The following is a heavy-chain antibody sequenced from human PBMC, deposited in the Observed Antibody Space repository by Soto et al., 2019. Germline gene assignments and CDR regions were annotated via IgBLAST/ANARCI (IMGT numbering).Heavy chain of an antibody. CDR2: INPSGGST. J-gene: IGHJ6*02. Sequence: VKVSCKASRYTFTRNYMHLVGQAPGQGLEWMGIINPSGGSTSYAQKFQGRVTMTRDTSTSTVYMELSSLRSEDTAVYYCAREREGGYSYGLDYYYGMDVWGQGTTVTVSS. CDR3: AREREGGYSYGLDYYYGMDV. CDR1: RYTFTRNY. D-gene: IGHD5-18*01. V-gene: IGHV1-46*01.